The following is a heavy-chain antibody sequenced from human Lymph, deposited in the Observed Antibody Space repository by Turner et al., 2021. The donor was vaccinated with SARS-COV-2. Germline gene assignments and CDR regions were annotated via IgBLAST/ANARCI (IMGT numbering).Heavy chain of an antibody. V-gene: IGHV1-8*01. CDR2: MNPNRGNT. CDR1: GYTFTSYD. D-gene: IGHD3-9*01. CDR3: ARAAQLTVWFDP. Sequence: QVQLVQSGSELKKPGASVKVSCKASGYTFTSYDINWVRQATGQGLEWMGWMNPNRGNTGYAQKCQGRVTMTRNTSISTAYMELSSLRSEDTAVYYCARAAQLTVWFDPWGQGTLVTVSS. J-gene: IGHJ5*02.